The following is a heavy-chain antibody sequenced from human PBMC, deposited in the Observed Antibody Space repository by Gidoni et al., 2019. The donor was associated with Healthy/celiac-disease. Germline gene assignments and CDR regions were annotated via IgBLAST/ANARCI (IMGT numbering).Heavy chain of an antibody. Sequence: EVQLVESGGGLVKPGGSLRLSCAASGFPFSSYSINWVRQAPGKGLEWVSSISSSCSYIYCADSVQGRFTISRDNAKNSLYLQMNSLRAEDTAVYYCARGPRGLRKHWFDPWGQGTLVTVSS. CDR1: GFPFSSYS. J-gene: IGHJ5*02. CDR3: ARGPRGLRKHWFDP. D-gene: IGHD3-3*01. CDR2: ISSSCSYI. V-gene: IGHV3-21*01.